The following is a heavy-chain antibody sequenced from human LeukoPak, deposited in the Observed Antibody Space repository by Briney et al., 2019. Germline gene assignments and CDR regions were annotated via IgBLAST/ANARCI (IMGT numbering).Heavy chain of an antibody. D-gene: IGHD2-8*02. J-gene: IGHJ4*02. V-gene: IGHV3-66*01. Sequence: PGGSLRLSCAASGFTVSSNYMSWVRQAPGKGLEWVSVIFSGVNTYYADYADSVKGRFTISRDNYKNTLYLQMNSLRAEDTAVYYCARDSAVLDYFDQWGQGTLVTVSS. CDR1: GFTVSSNY. CDR3: ARDSAVLDYFDQ. CDR2: IFSGVNT.